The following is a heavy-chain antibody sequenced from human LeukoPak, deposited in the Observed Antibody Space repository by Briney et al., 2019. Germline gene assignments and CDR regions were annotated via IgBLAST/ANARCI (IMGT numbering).Heavy chain of an antibody. Sequence: SETLSLTCTVSGGSISSYYWSWIRQPAGKGLEWIGRIYISGSTNYNPSLKSRVTMSVDTSKNQFSLKLSSVTAADTAVYYCARTYYYDSSGYFDYYYYYMDVWGKGTTVTISS. CDR2: IYISGST. CDR1: GGSISSYY. D-gene: IGHD3-22*01. J-gene: IGHJ6*03. CDR3: ARTYYYDSSGYFDYYYYYMDV. V-gene: IGHV4-4*07.